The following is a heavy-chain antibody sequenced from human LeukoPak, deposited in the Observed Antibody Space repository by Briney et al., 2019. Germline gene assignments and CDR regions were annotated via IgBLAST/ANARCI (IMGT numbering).Heavy chain of an antibody. D-gene: IGHD3-10*01. CDR1: GGTFSSYA. CDR3: ASDVLLWFGELPPDDAFDI. J-gene: IGHJ3*02. CDR2: IIPIFGTA. Sequence: ASVKVSCKASGGTFSSYAISWVRQAPGQGLEWMGGIIPIFGTANYAQKFQGRVTITADKSTSTAYMELSSLRSEDTAVYYCASDVLLWFGELPPDDAFDIWGQGTMVTVSS. V-gene: IGHV1-69*06.